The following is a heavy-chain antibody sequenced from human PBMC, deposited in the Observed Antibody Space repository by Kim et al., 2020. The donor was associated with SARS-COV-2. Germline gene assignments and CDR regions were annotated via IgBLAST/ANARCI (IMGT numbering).Heavy chain of an antibody. D-gene: IGHD2-2*01. CDR3: ARDQEAVVVPAANFYWYFDL. V-gene: IGHV3-30-3*01. J-gene: IGHJ2*01. CDR2: ISYDGSNK. CDR1: GFTFSSYA. Sequence: GGSLRLSCAASGFTFSSYAMHWVRQAPGKGLEWVAVISYDGSNKYYADSVKGRFTISRDNSKNTLYLQMNSLRAEDTAVYYCARDQEAVVVPAANFYWYFDLWGRGTLVTVSS.